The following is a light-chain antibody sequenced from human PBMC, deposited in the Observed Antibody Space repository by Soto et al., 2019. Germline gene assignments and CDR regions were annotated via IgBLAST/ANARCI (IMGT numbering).Light chain of an antibody. CDR2: EGS. CDR3: CSYVGSTTNWM. J-gene: IGLJ3*02. V-gene: IGLV2-23*01. CDR1: SCDVGSYNL. Sequence: QSALTQPPSVSGSPGQSITISCTGTSCDVGSYNLVSWYQHHPGKAPKLIVYEGSQRPSGVSNRFSGSKSGNTASLTISGLQAEDEADDYCCSYVGSTTNWMFGGGTKLTVL.